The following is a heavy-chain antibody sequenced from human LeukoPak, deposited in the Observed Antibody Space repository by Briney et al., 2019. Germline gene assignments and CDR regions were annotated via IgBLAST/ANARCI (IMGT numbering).Heavy chain of an antibody. CDR3: ARASDPWLQLT. V-gene: IGHV3-7*05. CDR2: IKQDGSEK. J-gene: IGHJ5*02. Sequence: PGGSLRLSCAASGFTFSRFWMNWVRQAPGKGLEWVGNIKQDGSEKRYADSVRGRFSISRDNAQTSLYLQMNSLRAEDTAVYYCARASDPWLQLTWGQGTLVTVSS. D-gene: IGHD5-24*01. CDR1: GFTFSRFW.